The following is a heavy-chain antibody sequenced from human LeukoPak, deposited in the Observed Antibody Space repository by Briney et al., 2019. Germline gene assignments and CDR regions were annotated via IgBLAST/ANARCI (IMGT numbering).Heavy chain of an antibody. V-gene: IGHV4-61*08. CDR1: GGSISSGDYY. Sequence: SETLSLTCTVSGGSISSGDYYWSWIRQPPGKGLEWIAYIYYSGSTNYNPSLKSRVTLSVDTSKNQFSLKLSSVTAADTAVYYCARRAFRGGNYDYWGQGTLVTVSS. CDR2: IYYSGST. D-gene: IGHD4-23*01. CDR3: ARRAFRGGNYDY. J-gene: IGHJ4*02.